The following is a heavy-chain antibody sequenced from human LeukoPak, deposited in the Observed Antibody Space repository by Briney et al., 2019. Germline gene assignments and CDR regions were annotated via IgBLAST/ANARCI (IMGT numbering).Heavy chain of an antibody. J-gene: IGHJ4*02. V-gene: IGHV1-18*01. Sequence: ASVKVSCKASGYTFINYGISWVRQAPGPGLEWTGWVSTEKGNTNYEQNFQGRVTMTTDASTSTAYMEMRSLKSDDTAIYYCARVGATYGDPLEYDFWGQGTLVSVSS. CDR1: GYTFINYG. CDR3: ARVGATYGDPLEYDF. CDR2: VSTEKGNT. D-gene: IGHD4-17*01.